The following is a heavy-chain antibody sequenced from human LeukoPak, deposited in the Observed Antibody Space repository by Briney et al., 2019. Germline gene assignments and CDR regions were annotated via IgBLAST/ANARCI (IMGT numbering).Heavy chain of an antibody. Sequence: ASVKVSCKASGYTFTSYGISWVRQAPGQGLEWMGWISAYNGNTNYAQKLQGRVTMTTDTSTSTAYMELRSLRSDDTAVYYRARDRDCSSTSCYSAFDIWGQGTMVTVSS. CDR3: ARDRDCSSTSCYSAFDI. CDR1: GYTFTSYG. CDR2: ISAYNGNT. J-gene: IGHJ3*02. D-gene: IGHD2-2*01. V-gene: IGHV1-18*01.